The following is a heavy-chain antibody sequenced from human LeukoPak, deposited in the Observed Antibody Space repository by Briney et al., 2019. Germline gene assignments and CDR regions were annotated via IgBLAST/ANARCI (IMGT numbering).Heavy chain of an antibody. CDR3: ARGSEGYSGSYFD. V-gene: IGHV1-46*01. CDR1: GXTFTSYY. Sequence: ASVKVSCKASGXTFTSYYMHWVRQAPGQGLEWMGIINPSGGSTSYAQKFQGRVTMTRDTSISTAYMELSRLRSDDTAVYYCARGSEGYSGSYFDWGQGTLVTVSS. CDR2: INPSGGST. D-gene: IGHD1-26*01. J-gene: IGHJ4*02.